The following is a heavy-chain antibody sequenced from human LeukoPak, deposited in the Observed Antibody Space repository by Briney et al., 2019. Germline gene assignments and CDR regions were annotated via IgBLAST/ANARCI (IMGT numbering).Heavy chain of an antibody. D-gene: IGHD6-19*01. J-gene: IGHJ4*02. CDR1: GGSISSYY. Sequence: SETLSLACTVSGGSISSYYWSWIRQPPGKGLEWIGYIYYSGSTNYNPSLKSRVTISVDTSKNQFSLKLSSVTAADTAVYYCARDYGSGCYDYWGQGTLVTVSS. V-gene: IGHV4-59*01. CDR3: ARDYGSGCYDY. CDR2: IYYSGST.